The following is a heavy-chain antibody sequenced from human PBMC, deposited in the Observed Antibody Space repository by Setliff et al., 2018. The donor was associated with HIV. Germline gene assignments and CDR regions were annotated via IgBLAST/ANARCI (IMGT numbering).Heavy chain of an antibody. Sequence: PSETLSLTCTVSGGSFSSYYWSWIRQPAGKGLEWIGRIYTSGSTNYNPSLKSRVTMSVDASKNQFSLKLNSVTAADTAIYYCARGNYDTSDYYTNFYYYYMDVWGKGTAVTVSS. D-gene: IGHD3-22*01. CDR3: ARGNYDTSDYYTNFYYYYMDV. CDR1: GGSFSSYY. CDR2: IYTSGST. V-gene: IGHV4-4*07. J-gene: IGHJ6*03.